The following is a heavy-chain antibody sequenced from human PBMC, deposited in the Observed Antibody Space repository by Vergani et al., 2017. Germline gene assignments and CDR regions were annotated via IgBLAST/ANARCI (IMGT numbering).Heavy chain of an antibody. J-gene: IGHJ3*02. CDR3: ARGRIVATMESAFDI. CDR1: GGTFSSYT. D-gene: IGHD5-12*01. CDR2: IIPILGIA. Sequence: QVRLVQSGAEVKKPGSSVKVSCKASGGTFSSYTISWVRQAPGQGLEWMGRIIPILGIANYAQKFQGRVTITADKSTSTAYMELSSLRSEDTAVYYCARGRIVATMESAFDIWGQGTMVTVSS. V-gene: IGHV1-69*02.